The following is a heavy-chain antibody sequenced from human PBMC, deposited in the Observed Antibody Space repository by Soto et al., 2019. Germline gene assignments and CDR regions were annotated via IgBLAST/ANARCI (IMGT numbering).Heavy chain of an antibody. D-gene: IGHD3-16*01. CDR2: ISYDGSNK. CDR1: GFTFSSYA. J-gene: IGHJ4*02. CDR3: ARRGLGLGADY. V-gene: IGHV3-30-3*01. Sequence: QVQLVESGGGVVQPGRSLRLSCAASGFTFSSYAMHWVRQAPGKGLEWVAVISYDGSNKYYADSVKSRFTISRDNSKNTLYLQMNSLRAEDTAVYHCARRGLGLGADYWGQGTLVTVSS.